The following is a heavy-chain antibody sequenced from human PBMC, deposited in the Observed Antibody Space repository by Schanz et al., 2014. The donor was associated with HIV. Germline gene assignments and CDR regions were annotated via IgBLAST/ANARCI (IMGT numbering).Heavy chain of an antibody. CDR2: INPNSGGT. V-gene: IGHV1-2*02. CDR1: GGTFSSYT. J-gene: IGHJ6*02. D-gene: IGHD3-16*01. CDR3: ARDLMFTTPLLGMDV. Sequence: QVQLVQSGAEVKKPGSSVKVSCKASGGTFSSYTVSWVRQAPGQGLEWVGWINPNSGGTNYAQKFQGRVTMTRDTSISTAYMELTRLRYDDTAVYYCARDLMFTTPLLGMDVWGQGTTVTVSS.